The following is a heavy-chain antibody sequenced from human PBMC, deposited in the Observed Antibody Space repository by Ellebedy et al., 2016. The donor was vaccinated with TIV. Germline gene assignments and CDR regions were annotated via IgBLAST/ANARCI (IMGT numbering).Heavy chain of an antibody. CDR1: GYTFTKYG. Sequence: ASVKVSCKASGYTFTKYGISWVRQAPGQGLEWMGWISGYNGDTNYAQKFQGRVTITTDTSTSTVYMELRSLSFDDTAVYYCTRGFYEKFDPWGLGTLVTVS. CDR3: TRGFYEKFDP. V-gene: IGHV1-18*04. CDR2: ISGYNGDT. J-gene: IGHJ5*02. D-gene: IGHD5/OR15-5a*01.